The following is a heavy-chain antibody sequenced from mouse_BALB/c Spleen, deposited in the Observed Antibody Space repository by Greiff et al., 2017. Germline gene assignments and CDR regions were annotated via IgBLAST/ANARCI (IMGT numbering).Heavy chain of an antibody. J-gene: IGHJ4*01. V-gene: IGHV5-6-5*01. D-gene: IGHD2-1*01. CDR3: ARSGGNYPYYYAMDY. Sequence: EVMLVESGGGLVKPGGSLKLSCAASGFTFSSYAMSWVRQTPEKRLEWVASISSGGSTYYPDSVKGRFTISRDNARNILYLQMSSLRSEDTAMYYCARSGGNYPYYYAMDYWGQGTSVTVSS. CDR1: GFTFSSYA. CDR2: ISSGGST.